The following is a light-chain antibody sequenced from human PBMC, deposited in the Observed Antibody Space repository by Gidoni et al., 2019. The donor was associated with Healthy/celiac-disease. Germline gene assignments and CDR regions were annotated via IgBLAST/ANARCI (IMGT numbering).Light chain of an antibody. CDR2: GAS. CDR1: QSVNSN. CDR3: QQYNNWPPK. V-gene: IGKV3-15*01. J-gene: IGKJ1*01. Sequence: EIVMTQSPATLSVSLGERATLSCRASQSVNSNLAWYQQKPGQAPRLLIYGASTRATGIPARFSGSGSGTEFTLTISSLQSEDFAVYYCQQYNNWPPKFGQGTKVEIK.